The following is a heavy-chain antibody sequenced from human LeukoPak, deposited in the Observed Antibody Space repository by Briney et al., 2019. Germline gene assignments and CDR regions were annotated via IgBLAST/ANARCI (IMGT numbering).Heavy chain of an antibody. CDR2: IYYTGST. Sequence: ADTLPLTCIVSGCSISSYYWSWLRQPTGKALECIGYIYYTGSTNYNHSLKSRVTISIDTSKNQPSLKHHTVTAADTAVYYCARQDSGTYLNPLDICGEGTVVTLSP. CDR1: GCSISSYY. J-gene: IGHJ3*02. CDR3: ARQDSGTYLNPLDI. D-gene: IGHD1-26*01. V-gene: IGHV4-59*08.